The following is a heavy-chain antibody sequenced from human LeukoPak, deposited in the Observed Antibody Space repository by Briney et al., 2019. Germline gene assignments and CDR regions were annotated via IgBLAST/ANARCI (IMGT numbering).Heavy chain of an antibody. J-gene: IGHJ3*02. CDR1: GYTFTSYH. CDR2: INPSGGST. V-gene: IGHV1-46*01. D-gene: IGHD6-13*01. Sequence: ASVKVSCKASGYTFTSYHMHWVRQAPGQGLEWMGIINPSGGSTSYAQKFQGRVTMTRDTSTNTVYMELSSLRSEDTAVYYCASTSDTYSSSWRDAFDIWGQGTMVTVSS. CDR3: ASTSDTYSSSWRDAFDI.